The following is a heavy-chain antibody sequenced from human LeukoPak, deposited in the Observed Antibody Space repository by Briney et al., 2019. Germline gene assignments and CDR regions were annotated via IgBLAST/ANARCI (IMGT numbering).Heavy chain of an antibody. Sequence: ASVKVSCKASGYTFTGYYMHWVRQAPGQGLEWMGWINPNSGGTNCAQKFQGWVTMTRDTSISTAYMELSRLRSDDTAVYYCARDFSPYYYDSSGSLGAFDIWGQGTMVTVSS. CDR3: ARDFSPYYYDSSGSLGAFDI. CDR2: INPNSGGT. V-gene: IGHV1-2*04. CDR1: GYTFTGYY. J-gene: IGHJ3*02. D-gene: IGHD3-22*01.